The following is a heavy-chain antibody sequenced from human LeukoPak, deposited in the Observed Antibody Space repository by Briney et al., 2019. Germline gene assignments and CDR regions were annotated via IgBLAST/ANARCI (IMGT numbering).Heavy chain of an antibody. D-gene: IGHD3-10*01. CDR3: ARVSFTMVRGVIISGPNWFDP. CDR1: GGTFSSYA. Sequence: SVKVSCKASGGTFSSYAISWVRQAPGQGLEWMGGIIPIFGTANYAQEFQGRVTITADKSTSTAYMELSSLRSEDTAVYYCARVSFTMVRGVIISGPNWFDPWGQGTLVTVSS. V-gene: IGHV1-69*06. J-gene: IGHJ5*02. CDR2: IIPIFGTA.